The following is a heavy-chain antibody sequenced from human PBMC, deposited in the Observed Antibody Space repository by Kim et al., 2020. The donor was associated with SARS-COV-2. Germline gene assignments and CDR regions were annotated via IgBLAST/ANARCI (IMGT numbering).Heavy chain of an antibody. CDR2: ISYDGSNK. CDR1: GFTFSSYA. V-gene: IGHV3-30*04. D-gene: IGHD6-13*01. J-gene: IGHJ5*02. Sequence: GGSLRLSCAASGFTFSSYAMHWVRQAPGKGLEWVAVISYDGSNKYYADSVKGRFTISRDNSKNTLYLQMNSLRAEDTAVYYCARDSKDSSSWSIVPKNWFDPWGQGTLVTVSS. CDR3: ARDSKDSSSWSIVPKNWFDP.